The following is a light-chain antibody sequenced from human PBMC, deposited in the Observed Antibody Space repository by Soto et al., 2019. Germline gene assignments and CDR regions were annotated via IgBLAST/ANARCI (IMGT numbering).Light chain of an antibody. J-gene: IGKJ4*01. V-gene: IGKV3-11*01. CDR1: QSVSTY. Sequence: ESVLTQSAATLSLSPGERATLSCRASQSVSTYLAWYQQKPGQAPRLLIHDASNRATGIPARFSGSGSGTDFALTISSLEPEDFAAYYCQQRSNWPLTFGGGTKVDI. CDR2: DAS. CDR3: QQRSNWPLT.